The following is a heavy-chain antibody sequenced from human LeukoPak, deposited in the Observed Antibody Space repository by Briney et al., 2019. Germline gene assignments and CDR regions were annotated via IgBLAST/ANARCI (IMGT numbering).Heavy chain of an antibody. Sequence: GGSLRLSCAASGFTFSDYDMYWVRQPTGKGLQWVSGIGTGGDTFYSDSVVGRLTISRENTKNSLYLQMNSLRAGDTAVYYCARTSSGYLFDYWGQGTLVTVSS. CDR1: GFTFSDYD. J-gene: IGHJ4*02. D-gene: IGHD3-22*01. CDR3: ARTSSGYLFDY. V-gene: IGHV3-13*01. CDR2: IGTGGDT.